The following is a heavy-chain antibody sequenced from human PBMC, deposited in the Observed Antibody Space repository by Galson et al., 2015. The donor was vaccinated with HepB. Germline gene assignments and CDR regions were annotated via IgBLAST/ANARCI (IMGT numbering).Heavy chain of an antibody. CDR1: GFTFSNAW. J-gene: IGHJ4*02. CDR3: TTGMGDSSSSDGRHLTFDY. Sequence: SLRLSCAASGFTFSNAWMSWVRQAPGKGLEWVGRIKSKTDGGTTDYAAPVKGRFTISRDDSKNTLYLQMNSLKTEDTAVYYCTTGMGDSSSSDGRHLTFDYWGQGTLVTVSS. V-gene: IGHV3-15*01. CDR2: IKSKTDGGTT. D-gene: IGHD6-6*01.